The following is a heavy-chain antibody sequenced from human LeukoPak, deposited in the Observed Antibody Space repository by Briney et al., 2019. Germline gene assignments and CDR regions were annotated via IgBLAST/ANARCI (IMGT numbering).Heavy chain of an antibody. CDR3: ARDSSGWYDY. Sequence: GGSLRLSCAASGFTFSSYSMNWVRQAPGKGLEWVSSISSSSSYIYYADSMKGRFTISRDNAKNSLYLQMNSLRAEDTAVYYCARDSSGWYDYWGQGTLVTVSS. V-gene: IGHV3-21*01. J-gene: IGHJ4*02. CDR2: ISSSSSYI. CDR1: GFTFSSYS. D-gene: IGHD6-19*01.